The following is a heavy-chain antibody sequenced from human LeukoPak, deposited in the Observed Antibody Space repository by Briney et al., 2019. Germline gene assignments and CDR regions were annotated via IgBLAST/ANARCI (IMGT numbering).Heavy chain of an antibody. CDR3: AKGSVPAGAYNWFDP. Sequence: GRSLRLSCAASGFIFSSYAMHWVRQAPGKGLEWVAVISYDGSNKYYADSVKGRFTISRDNSKNTLYLQMNSLRAEDTAVYYCAKGSVPAGAYNWFDPWGQGTLVTVSS. D-gene: IGHD2-2*01. CDR2: ISYDGSNK. J-gene: IGHJ5*02. V-gene: IGHV3-30-3*01. CDR1: GFIFSSYA.